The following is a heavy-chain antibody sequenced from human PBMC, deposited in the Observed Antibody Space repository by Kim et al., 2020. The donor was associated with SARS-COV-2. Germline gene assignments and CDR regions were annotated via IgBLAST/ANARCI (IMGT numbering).Heavy chain of an antibody. CDR2: GTT. V-gene: IGHV3-15*01. J-gene: IGHJ5*02. Sequence: GTTDYTEHVKGRYNISRDDAKNTLSLQMNSLKTEDTAVYYCTTEKVSWFDPWGQGTLVTVSS. CDR3: TTEKVSWFDP.